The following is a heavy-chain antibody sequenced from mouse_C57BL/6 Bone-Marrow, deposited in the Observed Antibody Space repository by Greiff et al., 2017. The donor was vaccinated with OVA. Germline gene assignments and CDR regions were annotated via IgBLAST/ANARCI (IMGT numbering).Heavy chain of an antibody. J-gene: IGHJ3*01. V-gene: IGHV5-6*01. D-gene: IGHD2-1*01. CDR2: ISSGGSYT. CDR1: GFTFSSYG. CDR3: ARPYGNLAWFAY. Sequence: VQLKESGGDLVKPGGSLKLSCAASGFTFSSYGMSWVRQTPDKRLEWVATISSGGSYTSYPDSVKGRFTISRDNAKNTLYLQMSSLKSEDTAMYYCARPYGNLAWFAYWGQGTLVTVSA.